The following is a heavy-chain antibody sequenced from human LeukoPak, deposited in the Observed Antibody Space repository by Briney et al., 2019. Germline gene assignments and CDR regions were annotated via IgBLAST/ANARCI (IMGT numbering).Heavy chain of an antibody. Sequence: ASVKVPCKASGYTFTSYGISWVRRAPGQGLEWMGWISAYNGNTNYAQKLQGRVTMTTDTSTSTAYMELRSLRSDDTAVYYCARVQQLSYYDSSGYFDYWGQGTLVTVSS. J-gene: IGHJ4*02. CDR2: ISAYNGNT. CDR3: ARVQQLSYYDSSGYFDY. CDR1: GYTFTSYG. V-gene: IGHV1-18*01. D-gene: IGHD3-22*01.